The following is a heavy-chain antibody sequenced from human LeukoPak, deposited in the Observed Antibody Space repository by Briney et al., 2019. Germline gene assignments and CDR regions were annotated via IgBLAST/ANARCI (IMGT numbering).Heavy chain of an antibody. CDR3: AGPVGDHDGYNSFDP. CDR1: AASVSGYY. V-gene: IGHV4-34*01. Sequence: KTSETLSLACAVDAASVSGYYSSWIRQPPGKGLEWIGEINHSGSTNYNTSLKSRVTISVDTSKNQFSLKMSSLTAAATAVYYCAGPVGDHDGYNSFDPWGQGTLVTVSS. CDR2: INHSGST. D-gene: IGHD3-16*01. J-gene: IGHJ5*02.